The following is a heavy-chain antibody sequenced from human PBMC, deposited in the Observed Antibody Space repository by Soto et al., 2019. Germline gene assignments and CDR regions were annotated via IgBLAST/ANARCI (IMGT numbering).Heavy chain of an antibody. CDR2: ISGSGSNT. Sequence: EVQLLESGGGLVQPGGSLRLSCAASGFTFSSYAVSWVRQAPGTGLEWVSAISGSGSNTYYTDSGKGRFTISRDNSKNPLYLQLNGPRAEDTAVYYCAKDIASMAARRVAGYSTSWYHEYWGQGTLVTVSS. CDR1: GFTFSSYA. D-gene: IGHD6-13*01. J-gene: IGHJ4*02. V-gene: IGHV3-23*01. CDR3: AKDIASMAARRVAGYSTSWYHEY.